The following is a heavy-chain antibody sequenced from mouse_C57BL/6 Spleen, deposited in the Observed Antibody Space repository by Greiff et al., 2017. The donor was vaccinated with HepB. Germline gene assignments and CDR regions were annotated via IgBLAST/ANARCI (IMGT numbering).Heavy chain of an antibody. CDR3: TREDGYRAWFAY. CDR2: ISSGGDYI. Sequence: DVMLVESGEGLVKPGGSLKLSCAASGFTFSSYAMSWVRQTPEKRLEWVAYISSGGDYIYYADTVKGRFTISRDNARNTLYLQMSSLKSEDTAMYYCTREDGYRAWFAYWGQGTLVTVSA. J-gene: IGHJ3*01. V-gene: IGHV5-9-1*02. CDR1: GFTFSSYA. D-gene: IGHD2-3*01.